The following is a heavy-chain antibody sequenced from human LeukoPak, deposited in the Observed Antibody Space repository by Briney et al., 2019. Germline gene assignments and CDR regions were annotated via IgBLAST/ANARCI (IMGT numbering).Heavy chain of an antibody. D-gene: IGHD5-24*01. CDR2: VNFSGTA. CDR3: ARQDGGLDGYNSDDWDYFDY. Sequence: ASETLSLTCAVSGGSMTDCRYSWVWIRQSPGKGLEWIGSVNFSGTAYYNPSVQSLLTNSMDTSTNQFSLTLSVVTATDTAVYYCARQDGGLDGYNSDDWDYFDYWGQGTMVTVSS. J-gene: IGHJ4*02. CDR1: GGSMTDCRYS. V-gene: IGHV4-39*01.